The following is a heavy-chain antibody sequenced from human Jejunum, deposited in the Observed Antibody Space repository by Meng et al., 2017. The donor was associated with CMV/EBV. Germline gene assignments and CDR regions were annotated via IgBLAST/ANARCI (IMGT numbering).Heavy chain of an antibody. V-gene: IGHV3-74*01. CDR2: IDSEGSTT. Sequence: ASGCTFGTKWMHWVRQAPGKGLVWVARIDSEGSTTSYADSVKGRFTISRDNAKNTLYLEMNSLRVGDTAVYYCASSMQFDMDAFDMWGQGTMVTVSS. J-gene: IGHJ3*02. D-gene: IGHD2-15*01. CDR1: GCTFGTKW. CDR3: ASSMQFDMDAFDM.